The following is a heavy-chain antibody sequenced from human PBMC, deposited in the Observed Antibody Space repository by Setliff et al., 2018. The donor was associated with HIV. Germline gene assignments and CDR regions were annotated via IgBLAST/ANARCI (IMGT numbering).Heavy chain of an antibody. CDR1: GFTFSSYS. CDR2: ISSSGSTT. V-gene: IGHV3-48*04. J-gene: IGHJ4*02. CDR3: ASARIPTGGTSTSFDY. D-gene: IGHD1-1*01. Sequence: GGSLRLSCAASGFTFSSYSLSWVRQAPGKGLEWISYISSSGSTTYYADSVKGRFTISRDNSKNTLYLQLSSLRPEDTAVYYCASARIPTGGTSTSFDYWGQGTLVTVSS.